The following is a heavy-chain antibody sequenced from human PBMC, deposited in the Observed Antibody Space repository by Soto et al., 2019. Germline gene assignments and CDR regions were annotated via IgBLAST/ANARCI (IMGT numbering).Heavy chain of an antibody. CDR3: ARALSYSGSYYPFDS. J-gene: IGHJ4*02. CDR2: ISSSSSTI. D-gene: IGHD1-26*01. Sequence: EVQLVESGGGLVQPGGSLRLSCAASGFTFSSYSMNWVRQAPGKGLEWVSYISSSSSTIYYADSVKGRFTISRDNAKNSLYLQMNSLRDEDTAVYYCARALSYSGSYYPFDSWGQGTLVTVSS. CDR1: GFTFSSYS. V-gene: IGHV3-48*02.